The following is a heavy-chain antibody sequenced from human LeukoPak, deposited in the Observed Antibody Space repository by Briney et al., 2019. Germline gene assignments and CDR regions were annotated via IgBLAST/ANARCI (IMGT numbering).Heavy chain of an antibody. CDR3: ARTVGYCSGGSCYFDY. D-gene: IGHD2-15*01. J-gene: IGHJ4*02. CDR2: ISSSSSYI. V-gene: IGHV3-21*01. CDR1: GFTFSSYS. Sequence: GGSLRLSCAASGFTFSSYSMNWVRQAPGKGLEWVSSISSSSSYIYYEDSVKGRFTISRDNAKNSLYLQMNSLRAEDTAVYYCARTVGYCSGGSCYFDYWGQGTLVTVSS.